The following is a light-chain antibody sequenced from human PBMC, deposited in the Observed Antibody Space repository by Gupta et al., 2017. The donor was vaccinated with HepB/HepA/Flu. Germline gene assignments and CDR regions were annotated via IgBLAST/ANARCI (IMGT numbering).Light chain of an antibody. CDR2: GAS. Sequence: EIVLTQSPGTLSLSPGERVTLSCRASLSVSSSYLAWYQQKPGQAPRLLIYGASSRATGIPDRFSGSGSGTDFTLTIIRLEPEDFAVYYCQQYGSSPLTFGGGTKVEIK. V-gene: IGKV3-20*01. CDR1: LSVSSSY. CDR3: QQYGSSPLT. J-gene: IGKJ4*01.